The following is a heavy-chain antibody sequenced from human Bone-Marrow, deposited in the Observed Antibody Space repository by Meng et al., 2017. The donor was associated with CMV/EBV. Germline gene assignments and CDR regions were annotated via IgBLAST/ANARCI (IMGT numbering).Heavy chain of an antibody. J-gene: IGHJ4*02. CDR3: ARAGYCSSISCYPDY. Sequence: SETLSLTCAVYGGSFSGYYWSWIRQPPGKGLEWIGEMNHSGSTSYNPSLKSRVTISVDTSKNRFSLKLSSVTAADTAVYYCARAGYCSSISCYPDYWGPGKLVNVSS. V-gene: IGHV4-34*01. CDR1: GGSFSGYY. D-gene: IGHD2-2*01. CDR2: MNHSGST.